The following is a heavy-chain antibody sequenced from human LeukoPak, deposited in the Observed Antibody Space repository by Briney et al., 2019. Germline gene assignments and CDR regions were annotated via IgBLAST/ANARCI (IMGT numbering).Heavy chain of an antibody. D-gene: IGHD3-22*01. J-gene: IGHJ4*02. CDR2: IHMSGST. CDR3: ARDDSSRDDSGGYHY. V-gene: IGHV4-4*07. CDR1: GDSINSYH. Sequence: SETLSLTCTVPGDSINSYHWSWIRQPAGKGLEWIGRIHMSGSTNYNPSLRSRVAISMDNSKNQFSLKLKSVTAADTAVYYCARDDSSRDDSGGYHYWGQGTLVTISS.